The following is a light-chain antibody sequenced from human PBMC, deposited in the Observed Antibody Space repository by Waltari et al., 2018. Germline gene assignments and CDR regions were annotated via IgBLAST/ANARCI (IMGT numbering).Light chain of an antibody. J-gene: IGKJ1*01. CDR2: SAS. V-gene: IGKV3-11*01. CDR3: QQRSNWPRT. Sequence: EIVLTQSRATLSLSPGERATLSCRASQSVSSYLAWYQQMPGQATRLLIHSASNRATGIPARFSGSGSGTDFTLTISSLEPEDFAVYYCQQRSNWPRTFGQGTKVEIK. CDR1: QSVSSY.